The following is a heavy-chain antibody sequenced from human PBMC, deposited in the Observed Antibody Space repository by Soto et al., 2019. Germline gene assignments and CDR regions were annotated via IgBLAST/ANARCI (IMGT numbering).Heavy chain of an antibody. D-gene: IGHD1-26*01. CDR2: ISYDGSSK. J-gene: IGHJ6*02. CDR3: ARVVGGTTTYSYYGLDV. Sequence: GWSLRLSCSASLFTFNNYVMHWLRQAPGKGLEWVALISYDGSSKYSADSVKGRFTISRDNSKNTLYLQISSLRAEDTALYFCARVVGGTTTYSYYGLDVWGQGTTVTVSS. V-gene: IGHV3-30-3*01. CDR1: LFTFNNYV.